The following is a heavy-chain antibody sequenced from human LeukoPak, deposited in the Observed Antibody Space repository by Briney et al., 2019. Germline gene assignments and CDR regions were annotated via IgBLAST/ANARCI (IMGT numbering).Heavy chain of an antibody. CDR3: ARFSSGWTPSGFDY. Sequence: GGSLRLSCAASGFTLSNYWMHWVRQAPGKGLVWVSRINSDGGRTNYADSVQGRFTISSGNAKNTLYLQMNSLRVEDTAVYYCARFSSGWTPSGFDYWGQGTLVTVSS. V-gene: IGHV3-74*01. CDR1: GFTLSNYW. CDR2: INSDGGRT. D-gene: IGHD6-19*01. J-gene: IGHJ4*02.